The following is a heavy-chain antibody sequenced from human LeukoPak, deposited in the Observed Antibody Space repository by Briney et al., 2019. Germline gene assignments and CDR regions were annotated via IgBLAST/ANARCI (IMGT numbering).Heavy chain of an antibody. J-gene: IGHJ3*02. D-gene: IGHD1-26*01. CDR3: ARYIESCPHDAFDI. Sequence: SETLSLTCTVSGGSISSYYWSWIRQPPGKGLEWIGYIYYSGSASYNPSLKSRVTISVDTSKNQFSLKVRSVTAADTAVYYCARYIESCPHDAFDIWGQGTMVTVSS. CDR1: GGSISSYY. CDR2: IYYSGSA. V-gene: IGHV4-59*01.